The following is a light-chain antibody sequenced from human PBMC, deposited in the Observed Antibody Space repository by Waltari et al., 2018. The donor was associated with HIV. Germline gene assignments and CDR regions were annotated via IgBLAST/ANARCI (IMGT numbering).Light chain of an antibody. CDR3: QQYSNWPPLT. J-gene: IGKJ4*01. Sequence: EIVMTPSPVTLSVSPGERATLSCRASHSISSNLAWYQQKSGQAPRLLIYGASTRATDIPARFSGSGSGTEFTLTISSLQSEDFAVYFCQQYSNWPPLTFGGGTKVEIK. CDR1: HSISSN. CDR2: GAS. V-gene: IGKV3-15*01.